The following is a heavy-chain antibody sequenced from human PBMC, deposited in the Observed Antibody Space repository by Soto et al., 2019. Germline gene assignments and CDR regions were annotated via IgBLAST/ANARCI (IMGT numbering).Heavy chain of an antibody. CDR2: ISSRSSTI. D-gene: IGHD2-15*01. V-gene: IGHV3-48*01. CDR3: ARGRYCSGGSCYSAEDY. CDR1: GFTFSSYS. Sequence: GGSLRLSCAASGFTFSSYSMNWVRQAPGEGLEWVSYISSRSSTIFYADSVKGRFTISRDNAKNSLYLQMNSLRAEDTAVYYCARGRYCSGGSCYSAEDYWGQGTLVTVSS. J-gene: IGHJ4*02.